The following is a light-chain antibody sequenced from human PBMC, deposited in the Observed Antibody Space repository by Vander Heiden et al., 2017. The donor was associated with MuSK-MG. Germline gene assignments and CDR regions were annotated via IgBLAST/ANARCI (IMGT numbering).Light chain of an antibody. CDR1: SSNIGAGYD. CDR2: GNS. CDR3: QSYDSSLSGSV. J-gene: IGLJ2*01. V-gene: IGLV1-40*01. Sequence: QSVLSQPPSVSGAPGPRVTISCTGRSSNIGAGYDVHWYQQLPGTAPKLLIYGNSNRPSGVPDRFSGSKSGTSASLAITGLQAEDEAVYYCQSYDSSLSGSVFGGGTKLTVL.